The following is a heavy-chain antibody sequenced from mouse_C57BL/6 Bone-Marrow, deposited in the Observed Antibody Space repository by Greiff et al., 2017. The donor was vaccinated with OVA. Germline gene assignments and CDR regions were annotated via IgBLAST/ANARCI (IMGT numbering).Heavy chain of an antibody. CDR3: AREDLLRYYAMDY. J-gene: IGHJ4*01. CDR2: INPNNGGT. Sequence: EVQLQQSGPELVKPGASVKISCKASGYTFTDYYMNWVKQSHGKSLEWIGDINPNNGGTSYNQKFKGKATLTVDKSSSTAYMELRSLTSEDSAVYYCAREDLLRYYAMDYWGQGTSVTVSS. V-gene: IGHV1-26*01. D-gene: IGHD1-1*01. CDR1: GYTFTDYY.